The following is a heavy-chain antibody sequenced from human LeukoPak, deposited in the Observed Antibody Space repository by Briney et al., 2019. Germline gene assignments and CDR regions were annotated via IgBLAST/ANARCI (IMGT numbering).Heavy chain of an antibody. D-gene: IGHD6-6*01. J-gene: IGHJ6*03. CDR2: IYTSGSI. V-gene: IGHV4-61*02. CDR1: GGSISSGSYY. Sequence: SSHTLSLICTVSGGSISSGSYYWSWIRQPAGKGVEWIGRIYTSGSINYNPSLKSRVTISVDTSKNQFSLKLSSVTAADTAVYYCARDHSSSSFYYYYMDVWGKGTTVTVSS. CDR3: ARDHSSSSFYYYYMDV.